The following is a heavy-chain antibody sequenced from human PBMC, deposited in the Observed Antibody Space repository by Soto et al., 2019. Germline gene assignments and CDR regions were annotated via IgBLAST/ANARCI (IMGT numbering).Heavy chain of an antibody. Sequence: SETLSLTCAVSGGSISSSNWWSWVRQPPGKGLEWIGEIYHSGSTNYNPSLKSRVTISVDKSKNQFSLKLSSVTAADTAVYYCARDRQLYSSSSNWFDPWGQGNLVTVSS. J-gene: IGHJ5*02. CDR2: IYHSGST. V-gene: IGHV4-4*02. CDR3: ARDRQLYSSSSNWFDP. D-gene: IGHD6-6*01. CDR1: GGSISSSNW.